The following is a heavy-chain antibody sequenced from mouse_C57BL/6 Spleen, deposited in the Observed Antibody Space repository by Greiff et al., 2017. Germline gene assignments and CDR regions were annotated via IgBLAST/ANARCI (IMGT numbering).Heavy chain of an antibody. CDR1: GYTFTSYW. Sequence: QVQLQQPGAELVRPGSSVKLSCKASGYTFTSYWMHWVKQRPIQGLEWIGNIDPSDSETHYNQKFKDKATLTVDESSSTAYMQLSSLTSEDSAVYYCSRSITTVVANWYFDVWGTGTTVTVSS. CDR3: SRSITTVVANWYFDV. CDR2: IDPSDSET. D-gene: IGHD1-1*01. V-gene: IGHV1-52*01. J-gene: IGHJ1*03.